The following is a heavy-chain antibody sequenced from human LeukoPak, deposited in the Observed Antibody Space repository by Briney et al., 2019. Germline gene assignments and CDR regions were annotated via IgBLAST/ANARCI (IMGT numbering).Heavy chain of an antibody. J-gene: IGHJ4*02. D-gene: IGHD5-12*01. CDR3: ARDTRTGATTKLDY. V-gene: IGHV3-48*01. CDR2: ISSSSSTI. CDR1: GFTFSSYS. Sequence: GGSLRLSCAASGFTFSSYSMNWVRQAPGKGLEWVSYISSSSSTIYYADSVKGRFTISRDNAKNSLYLQMNSLRAEDTAVYYCARDTRTGATTKLDYWGQGTLVTVSS.